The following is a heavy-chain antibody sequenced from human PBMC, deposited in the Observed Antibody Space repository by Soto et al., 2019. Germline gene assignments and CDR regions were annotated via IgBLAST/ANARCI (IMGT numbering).Heavy chain of an antibody. CDR3: ARDPGTTVDYYYGMDV. V-gene: IGHV1-2*04. D-gene: IGHD1-7*01. CDR2: INPNSGGT. Sequence: GASVKVSCKASGYTFTGYYMHWVRQAPGQGLEWMGWINPNSGGTNYAQKFQGWVTMTRDTSISTAYMELSRLRSDDTAVYYCARDPGTTVDYYYGMDVWGQGTTVTVS. J-gene: IGHJ6*02. CDR1: GYTFTGYY.